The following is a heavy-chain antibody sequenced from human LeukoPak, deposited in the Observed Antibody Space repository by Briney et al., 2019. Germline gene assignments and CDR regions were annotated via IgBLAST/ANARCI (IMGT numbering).Heavy chain of an antibody. CDR3: APRVVGSAPFDY. Sequence: GGSLRLSCEASGFSFSSYNMDWVRQAPGKGLEWVSAISGSTGRTYYADSVKGRFTISRDNSKNTLYLQMNNLRAEDTAVYYCAPRVVGSAPFDYWGQGTLVTVSS. CDR1: GFSFSSYN. J-gene: IGHJ4*02. D-gene: IGHD2-15*01. CDR2: ISGSTGRT. V-gene: IGHV3-23*01.